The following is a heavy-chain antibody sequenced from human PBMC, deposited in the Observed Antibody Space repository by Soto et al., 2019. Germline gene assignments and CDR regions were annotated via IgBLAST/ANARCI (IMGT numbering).Heavy chain of an antibody. CDR2: IIPIFGTA. CDR3: ARDYYGSGSYDGNYYYYGMDV. J-gene: IGHJ6*02. Sequence: SVKVSFKASGGTFSSYAISWLRQAPGQGLEWMGGIIPIFGTANYAQKFQGRVTITADESTSTAYMELSSLRSEDTAMYYCARDYYGSGSYDGNYYYYGMDVWGQGTTVTVSS. V-gene: IGHV1-69*13. D-gene: IGHD3-10*01. CDR1: GGTFSSYA.